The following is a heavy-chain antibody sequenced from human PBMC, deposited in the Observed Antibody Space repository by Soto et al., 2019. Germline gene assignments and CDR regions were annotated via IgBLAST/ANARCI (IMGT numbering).Heavy chain of an antibody. V-gene: IGHV1-69*04. CDR1: GGTFYRDD. CDR2: IIPMFNKP. CDR3: ARVGDQPYNWFDP. Sequence: QVQLVQSGAEVKKPGSSVKVSCKGSGGTFYRDDISWVRQAPGQGLEWMGRIIPMFNKPNYVQKFQGRVTITADTSTSTAYMELSSLRAEDTAMYYCARVGDQPYNWFDPWGQGTLVTVSS. J-gene: IGHJ5*02. D-gene: IGHD2-2*01.